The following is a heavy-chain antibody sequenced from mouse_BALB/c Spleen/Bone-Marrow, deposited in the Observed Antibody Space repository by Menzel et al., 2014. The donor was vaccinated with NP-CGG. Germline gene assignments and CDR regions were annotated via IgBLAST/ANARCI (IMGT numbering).Heavy chain of an antibody. D-gene: IGHD4-1*01. CDR3: ARGGNWEDFDY. Sequence: EVKLMESGGGLVQPGGSRKLSCAASGFTFSSFGMHWVRQAPERGLEWVAYISSGSSTIYYADTEKGRFTISRDNPKNTLFLQMTSLRSEDTAMYYCARGGNWEDFDYWGQGTTLTVSS. CDR2: ISSGSSTI. V-gene: IGHV5-17*02. CDR1: GFTFSSFG. J-gene: IGHJ2*01.